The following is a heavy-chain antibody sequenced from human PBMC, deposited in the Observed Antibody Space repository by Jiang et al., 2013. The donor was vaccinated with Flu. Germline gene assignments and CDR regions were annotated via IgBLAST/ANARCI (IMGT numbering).Heavy chain of an antibody. CDR1: GFSLSTSGMC. CDR3: ARSPLDYFYKNGMDV. D-gene: IGHD2/OR15-2a*01. Sequence: KPTQTLTLTCTFSGFSLSTSGMCVSWIRQPPGKALEWLARIDWDDDKYYSTSLKTRLTISKDTSKNQVVLTMTNMAPEDTATYYCARSPLDYFYKNGMDVWGQGTTVTVSS. V-gene: IGHV2-70*11. J-gene: IGHJ6*02. CDR2: IDWDDDK.